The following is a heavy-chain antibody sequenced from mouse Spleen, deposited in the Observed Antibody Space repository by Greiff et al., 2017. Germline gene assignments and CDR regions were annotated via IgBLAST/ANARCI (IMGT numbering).Heavy chain of an antibody. V-gene: IGHV5-9-3*01. CDR3: ARQGRYDDFPFDY. Sequence: EVQGVESGGGLVKPGGSLKLSCAASGFTFSSYAMSWVRQTPEKRLEWVATISSGGSYTYYPDSVKGRFTISRDNAKNTLYLQMSSLRSEDTAMYYCARQGRYDDFPFDYWGQGTTLTVSS. CDR2: ISSGGSYT. J-gene: IGHJ2*01. CDR1: GFTFSSYA. D-gene: IGHD2-14*01.